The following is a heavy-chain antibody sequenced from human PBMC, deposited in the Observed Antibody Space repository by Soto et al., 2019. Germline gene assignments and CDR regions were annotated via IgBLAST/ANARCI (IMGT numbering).Heavy chain of an antibody. CDR2: INPKTGST. CDR1: GYTFSDYF. V-gene: IGHV1-2*02. CDR3: ARPPQSEHHDY. J-gene: IGHJ4*02. Sequence: ASVKVSCKASGYTFSDYFVHWVRQAPGQGLEWVAWINPKTGSTLYAPKFQGRVTLTRDTSINTAYMEVTSLTSDDTAVFYCARPPQSEHHDYWGQGTLVTVSS.